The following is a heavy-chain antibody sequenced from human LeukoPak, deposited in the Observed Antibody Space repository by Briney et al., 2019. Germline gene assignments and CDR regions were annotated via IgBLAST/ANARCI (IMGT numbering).Heavy chain of an antibody. CDR1: GFTFSSYS. CDR3: AKVSGDCSGGSCYLTI. V-gene: IGHV3-21*04. Sequence: GGSLRLSCAASGFTFSSYSMNWVRQAPGKGLEWVSSISSSSSYIYYADSVKGRFTISRDNSKNTLYLQMNSLRAEDTAVYYCAKVSGDCSGGSCYLTIWGQGTMVTVSS. J-gene: IGHJ3*02. CDR2: ISSSSSYI. D-gene: IGHD2-15*01.